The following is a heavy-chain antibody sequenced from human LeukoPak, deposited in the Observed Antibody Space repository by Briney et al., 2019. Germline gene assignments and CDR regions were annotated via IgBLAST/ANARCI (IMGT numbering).Heavy chain of an antibody. Sequence: GGSLRLSCAASGFTFRHYAINWVRQVPGKGLEWVSGISWNSASIGYADSVKGRFTISRDNAKNSVYLQMNSLRAEDTALYYCAKDKAPLYSGYDWDLDFWGQGTLVTVSS. CDR2: ISWNSASI. J-gene: IGHJ4*02. D-gene: IGHD5-12*01. CDR3: AKDKAPLYSGYDWDLDF. V-gene: IGHV3-9*01. CDR1: GFTFRHYA.